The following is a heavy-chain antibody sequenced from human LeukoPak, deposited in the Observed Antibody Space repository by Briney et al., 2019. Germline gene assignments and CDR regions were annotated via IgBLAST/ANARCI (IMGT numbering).Heavy chain of an antibody. CDR1: GYTFTSYD. CDR3: ARGEYCSSTSCYTNYYYMDV. J-gene: IGHJ6*03. Sequence: ASVKVSCKASGYTFTSYDINWVRQATGQGLEWMGGIIPIFGTANYAQKFQGRVTITTDESTSTAYMELSSLRSEDTAVYYCARGEYCSSTSCYTNYYYMDVWGKGTTVTVSS. D-gene: IGHD2-2*02. V-gene: IGHV1-69*05. CDR2: IIPIFGTA.